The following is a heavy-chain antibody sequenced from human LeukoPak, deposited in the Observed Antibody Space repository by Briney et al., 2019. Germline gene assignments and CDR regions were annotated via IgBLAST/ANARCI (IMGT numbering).Heavy chain of an antibody. D-gene: IGHD6-13*01. V-gene: IGHV3-49*03. Sequence: GGSLRLSCTASGFTASGFTFGVYAMSWFRQAPGKGLEWVGFIRGNAYGGTTEYAASVKGRFTISRDDSKSIAYLQRNSLETEDTAVYYCTASSSPPKYYFDYWGQGTLVTVSS. J-gene: IGHJ4*02. CDR3: TASSSPPKYYFDY. CDR1: GFTFGVYA. CDR2: IRGNAYGGTT.